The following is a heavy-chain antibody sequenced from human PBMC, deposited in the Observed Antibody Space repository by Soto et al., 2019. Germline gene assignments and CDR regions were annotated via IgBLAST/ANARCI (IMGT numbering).Heavy chain of an antibody. CDR2: ISGSGGST. D-gene: IGHD3-3*01. CDR3: AKDYDFWSGSKDY. CDR1: GFTFSSYA. V-gene: IGHV3-23*01. Sequence: EVQLLESGGGLVQPGGSLRLSCAASGFTFSSYAMSWVRQAPGKGLEWVSAISGSGGSTYYADSVKGRFTISRDNSKNTLYLQINSLRAEDTAVYYCAKDYDFWSGSKDYWGQGTLVTVSS. J-gene: IGHJ4*02.